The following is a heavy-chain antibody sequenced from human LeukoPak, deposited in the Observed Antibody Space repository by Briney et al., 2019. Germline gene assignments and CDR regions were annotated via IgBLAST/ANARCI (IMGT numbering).Heavy chain of an antibody. D-gene: IGHD3-22*01. CDR2: INPNSGGT. Sequence: ASVKVSCMASGYTFTGYYMQWVRQAPGQGLEWMGWINPNSGGTNYAQKFQGRVTMTRDTSISTAYMELSRLRSDDTAVYYCAREYTMIVVVSGYFDYWGPGTLVTVSS. CDR1: GYTFTGYY. V-gene: IGHV1-2*02. CDR3: AREYTMIVVVSGYFDY. J-gene: IGHJ4*01.